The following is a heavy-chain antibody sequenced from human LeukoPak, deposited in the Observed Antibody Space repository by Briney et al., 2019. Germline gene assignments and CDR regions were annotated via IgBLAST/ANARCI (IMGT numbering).Heavy chain of an antibody. J-gene: IGHJ4*02. CDR1: GFTFSSYG. CDR2: IWYDGSNK. CDR3: ARGHSSSGHFDY. V-gene: IGHV3-33*01. D-gene: IGHD6-13*01. Sequence: GGSLRLSCAASGFTFSSYGMHWVRQAPGKGLEWVAVIWYDGSNKYYADSVKGRFTISRDNSKNTLYLQMNSLRAEDTAVYYCARGHSSSGHFDYWGRGTLVTVSS.